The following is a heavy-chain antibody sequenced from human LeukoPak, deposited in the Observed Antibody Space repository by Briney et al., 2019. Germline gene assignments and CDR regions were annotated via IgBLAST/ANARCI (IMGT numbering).Heavy chain of an antibody. Sequence: SETLSLTCAVYGGSFSGYYWSWIRQPPGKGLEWIGEINHSGSTNYNSSLKSRVTISVDTSKNQFSLKLSSVTAADTAVYYCARSLSAVPAATRSDSYYYGMDVWGQGTTVTVSS. D-gene: IGHD2-2*01. V-gene: IGHV4-34*01. J-gene: IGHJ6*02. CDR1: GGSFSGYY. CDR2: INHSGST. CDR3: ARSLSAVPAATRSDSYYYGMDV.